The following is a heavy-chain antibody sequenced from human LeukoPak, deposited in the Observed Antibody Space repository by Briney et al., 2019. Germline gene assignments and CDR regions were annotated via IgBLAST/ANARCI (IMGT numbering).Heavy chain of an antibody. CDR2: IKQDGSEK. CDR3: ARDLVDCGGDCHNWFDP. J-gene: IGHJ5*02. Sequence: GGSLRLSCAASGFTFSSYWMSWVRQAPGKGLEWVANIKQDGSEKYYVDSVKGRFTISRDNAKNSLYLQMTSLRAEDTAVYYCARDLVDCGGDCHNWFDPWGQGTLVTVSS. CDR1: GFTFSSYW. V-gene: IGHV3-7*01. D-gene: IGHD2-21*01.